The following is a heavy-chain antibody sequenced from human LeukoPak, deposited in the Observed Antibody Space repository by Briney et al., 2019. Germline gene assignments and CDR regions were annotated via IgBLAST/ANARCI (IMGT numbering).Heavy chain of an antibody. D-gene: IGHD2-8*01. CDR3: ASPHVLKVRGVTNVYFDY. V-gene: IGHV4-39*01. CDR2: IYYSGST. CDR1: GGSISSSSYY. J-gene: IGHJ4*02. Sequence: SETQSLTCTVSGGSISSSSYYWGWIRQPPGKGLEWIGSIYYSGSTYYNPSLKSRVTISVDTSKNQFSLKLSSVTAADTAVYYCASPHVLKVRGVTNVYFDYLGQGTLVTVSS.